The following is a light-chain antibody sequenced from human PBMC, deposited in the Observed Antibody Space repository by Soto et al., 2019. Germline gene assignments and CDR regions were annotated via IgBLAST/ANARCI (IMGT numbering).Light chain of an antibody. V-gene: IGLV2-14*03. CDR1: SSDVGSYNY. CDR3: CSHTTSGTRV. J-gene: IGLJ1*01. Sequence: QSALTQPASVSGSPGQSITISCSGTSSDVGSYNYVSWYQQHPGKAPKLVIYDVSNRPSGISNRFSGSKSGNTASLTIYGLQAEDETDYYCCSHTTSGTRVFGTGTKLTVL. CDR2: DVS.